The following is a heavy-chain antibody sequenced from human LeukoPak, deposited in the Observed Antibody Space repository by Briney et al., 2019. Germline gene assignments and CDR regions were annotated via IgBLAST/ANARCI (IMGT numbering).Heavy chain of an antibody. V-gene: IGHV4-59*08. D-gene: IGHD5-24*01. J-gene: IGHJ4*02. CDR1: GGSISSYY. Sequence: SETLSLTCTVSGGSISSYYWSWIRQPPGKGLEWIGYIYYSGSTNYNPSLKSRVTISVDTSKNQFPLKLSSVTAADTAVYYCARLRTRDGYNYIDYWGQGTLVTVSS. CDR3: ARLRTRDGYNYIDY. CDR2: IYYSGST.